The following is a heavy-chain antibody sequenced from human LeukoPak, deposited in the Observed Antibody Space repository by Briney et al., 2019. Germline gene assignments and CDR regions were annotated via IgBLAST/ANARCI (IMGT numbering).Heavy chain of an antibody. V-gene: IGHV1-2*06. D-gene: IGHD2-15*01. Sequence: ASVKVSCKASGYTFTGYYMHWVRQAPGQGLEWMGRINLNSGGTNYAQKFQGRVTMTRDTSISTAYMELSRLRSDDTAVYYCARRYCSGGSCYAFDIWGQGTMVTVSS. CDR3: ARRYCSGGSCYAFDI. J-gene: IGHJ3*02. CDR1: GYTFTGYY. CDR2: INLNSGGT.